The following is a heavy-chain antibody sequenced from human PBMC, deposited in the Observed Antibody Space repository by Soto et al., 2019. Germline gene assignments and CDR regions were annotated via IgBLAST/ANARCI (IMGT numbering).Heavy chain of an antibody. V-gene: IGHV3-11*01. CDR3: ARGSYSGYGLDYYYHYMDV. CDR1: GFTFSDYY. CDR2: ISSSDSTI. Sequence: QVLLVESGGGLVKPGGSLRLSCAASGFTFSDYYMNWIRQAPGKGLEWVSSISSSDSTIYYADSVKGRFTISRDNAKSSRFLQMNSLRAEDTAVYYCARGSYSGYGLDYYYHYMDVWGKGTTVTVSS. D-gene: IGHD5-12*01. J-gene: IGHJ6*03.